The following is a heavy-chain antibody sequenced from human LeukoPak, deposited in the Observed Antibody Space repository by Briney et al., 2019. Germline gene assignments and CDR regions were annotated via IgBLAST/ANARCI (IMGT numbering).Heavy chain of an antibody. D-gene: IGHD3-3*01. Sequence: PGGSLRLSCAASGFTFSSYSMNWVRQAPGKGLEWVSSISSSSSYIYYADSVKGRFTISRDNAKNTLYLQMNSLRAEDTAVYYCARDPLITIFGVVTRDYYYGMDVWGQGTTVTVSS. J-gene: IGHJ6*02. CDR1: GFTFSSYS. V-gene: IGHV3-21*01. CDR2: ISSSSSYI. CDR3: ARDPLITIFGVVTRDYYYGMDV.